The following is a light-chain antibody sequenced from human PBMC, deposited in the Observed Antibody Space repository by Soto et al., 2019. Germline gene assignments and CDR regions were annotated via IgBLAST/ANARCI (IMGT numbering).Light chain of an antibody. J-gene: IGLJ1*01. CDR1: SSDVGSYDH. CDR3: ISYTGSSTSYV. V-gene: IGLV2-14*01. Sequence: QSALTQPASVSGSPGQSITISCSGISSDVGSYDHVAWYQQFPGKTPKLMIYEVSNRPSGVSSRFSGSKSGNMASLTISGLQAQDEADYYCISYTGSSTSYVFGSGTKLTVL. CDR2: EVS.